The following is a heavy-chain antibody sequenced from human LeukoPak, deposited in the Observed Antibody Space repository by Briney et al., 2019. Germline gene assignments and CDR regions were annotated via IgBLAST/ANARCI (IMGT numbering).Heavy chain of an antibody. J-gene: IGHJ4*02. Sequence: SVKVSCKASGGTFSSYAISWVRQAPGQGLEWMGRIIPIFGIANYAQKFQGRVTITADKSTSTAYMELSSLRSEDTAVYYCARAAHCGGDCYSDDYWGQGTLVTVSS. CDR3: ARAAHCGGDCYSDDY. CDR2: IIPIFGIA. CDR1: GGTFSSYA. D-gene: IGHD2-21*02. V-gene: IGHV1-69*04.